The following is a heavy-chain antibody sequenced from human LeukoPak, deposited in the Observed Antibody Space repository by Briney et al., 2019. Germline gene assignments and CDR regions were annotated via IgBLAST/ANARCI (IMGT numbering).Heavy chain of an antibody. Sequence: PSETLSLTCTVSGGSISSYYWSWTRQPAGKGLEWIGRIYTTGSTNYNPSLKSRVTMSVDTSKNQFSLKLNSVTAADTAVYYCAREGPQGRTPNWFDPWGQGTLVTVSP. CDR2: IYTTGST. V-gene: IGHV4-4*07. CDR3: AREGPQGRTPNWFDP. CDR1: GGSISSYY. D-gene: IGHD2-15*01. J-gene: IGHJ5*02.